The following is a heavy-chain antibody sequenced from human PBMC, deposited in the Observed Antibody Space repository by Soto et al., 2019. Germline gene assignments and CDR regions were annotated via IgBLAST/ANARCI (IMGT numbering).Heavy chain of an antibody. Sequence: LRLSCAASGLAFSSHPMSWVRQAPEKGLEWVAGISDGGDLTYNADSVRGRFTISRDNSRNTLYLQMNSLRAEDTAVYYCARRVIGSSRAFDIWGQGTMVTVSS. CDR3: ARRVIGSSRAFDI. V-gene: IGHV3-23*01. D-gene: IGHD3-10*01. CDR2: ISDGGDLT. J-gene: IGHJ3*02. CDR1: GLAFSSHP.